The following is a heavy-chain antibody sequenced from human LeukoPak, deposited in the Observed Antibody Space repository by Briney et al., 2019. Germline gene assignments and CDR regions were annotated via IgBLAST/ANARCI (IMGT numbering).Heavy chain of an antibody. CDR3: AKESGKFDY. J-gene: IGHJ4*02. CDR2: ISADGGSA. Sequence: GGSLRLSCVASGLNFGESAMHWVRQAPGKGLEWVSLISADGGSAFSADSVKSRFSISRDNSKNSLYLQMDSLRSEDTAMYYCAKESGKFDYWGEGTLVVVSS. V-gene: IGHV3-43*02. CDR1: GLNFGESA.